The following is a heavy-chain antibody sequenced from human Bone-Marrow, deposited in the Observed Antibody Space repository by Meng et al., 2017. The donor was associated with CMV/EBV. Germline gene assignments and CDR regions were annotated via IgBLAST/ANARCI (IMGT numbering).Heavy chain of an antibody. D-gene: IGHD6-13*01. CDR2: ISPHSGDT. J-gene: IGHJ4*02. V-gene: IGHV1-2*02. CDR1: GSTFTGHY. Sequence: GSTFTGHYLSWVRPAPGQGPEWMGWISPHSGDTNYAQKFQGRVTLTRDTSISTAYMELISLRSDDTAVYFCARAGQAAAGLLYYFDLWGQGTLVTVSS. CDR3: ARAGQAAAGLLYYFDL.